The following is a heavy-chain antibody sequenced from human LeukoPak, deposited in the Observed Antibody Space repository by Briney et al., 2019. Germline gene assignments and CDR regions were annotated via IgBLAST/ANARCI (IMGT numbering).Heavy chain of an antibody. J-gene: IGHJ4*02. CDR2: IKQDGSEK. Sequence: PGGSLRLSCAASGFTFRSYWMSWVRQAPGKGLEWVANIKQDGSEKYYVDSVKGRFTISRDNAKNSLYLQMNSLRAEDTAVYYCAREGYSYDEIDYWGQGTLVTVSS. CDR1: GFTFRSYW. V-gene: IGHV3-7*05. D-gene: IGHD5-18*01. CDR3: AREGYSYDEIDY.